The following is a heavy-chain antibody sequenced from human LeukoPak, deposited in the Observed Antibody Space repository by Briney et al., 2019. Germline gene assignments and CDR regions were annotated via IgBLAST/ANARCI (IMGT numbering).Heavy chain of an antibody. J-gene: IGHJ4*02. V-gene: IGHV3-23*01. Sequence: GGSLRLSCAASGFTFSDYVMGWVRQAPGKGLEWVSGISDSGGSTYYADSVKGRFTISRDNSKNTLYLQMNSLRAEDTAVYYCAKGSLELLGAYFDYWGQGTLVTVSS. CDR2: ISDSGGST. CDR3: AKGSLELLGAYFDY. CDR1: GFTFSDYV. D-gene: IGHD2-21*02.